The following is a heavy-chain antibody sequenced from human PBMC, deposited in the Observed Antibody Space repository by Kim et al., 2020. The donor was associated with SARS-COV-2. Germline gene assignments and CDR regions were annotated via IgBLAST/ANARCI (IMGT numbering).Heavy chain of an antibody. CDR3: ARGASRNNGNYYYYGMDV. CDR2: IYTSGST. J-gene: IGHJ6*02. V-gene: IGHV4-61*02. CDR1: GGSISSGSYY. Sequence: SETLSLTCTVSGGSISSGSYYWSWIRQPAGKGLEWIGRIYTSGSTNYNPSLKSRVTISVDTSKNQFSLKLSSVTAADTAVYYCARGASRNNGNYYYYGMDVWGQGTTVTVSS. D-gene: IGHD6-13*01.